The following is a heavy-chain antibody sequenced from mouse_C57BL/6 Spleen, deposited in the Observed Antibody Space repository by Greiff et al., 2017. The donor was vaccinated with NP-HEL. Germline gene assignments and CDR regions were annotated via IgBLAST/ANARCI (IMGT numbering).Heavy chain of an antibody. J-gene: IGHJ1*03. D-gene: IGHD2-3*01. CDR3: ASRDGYYPYWYFDV. CDR2: IDPANGNT. Sequence: VHVKQSVAELVRPGASVKLSCTASGFNIKNTYMHWVKQRPEQGLEWIGRIDPANGNTKYAPKFQGKATITADTSSNTAYLQLSSLTSEDTAIYYCASRDGYYPYWYFDVWGTGTTVTVSS. CDR1: GFNIKNTY. V-gene: IGHV14-3*01.